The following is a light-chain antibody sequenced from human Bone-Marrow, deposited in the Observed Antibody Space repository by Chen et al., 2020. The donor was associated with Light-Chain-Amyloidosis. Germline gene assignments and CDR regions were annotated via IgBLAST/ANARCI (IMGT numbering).Light chain of an antibody. Sequence: SYELTQPPSVSVSPGQTARITCSGDDLPTKYAYWYQQKPGQAPVLVIHRDSKRPSGMSERFYGSGSGTTATLTISGVQAEDEADYHCQSADSSGTYEVIFGGGTKLTVL. CDR1: DLPTKY. V-gene: IGLV3-25*03. CDR2: RDS. CDR3: QSADSSGTYEVI. J-gene: IGLJ2*01.